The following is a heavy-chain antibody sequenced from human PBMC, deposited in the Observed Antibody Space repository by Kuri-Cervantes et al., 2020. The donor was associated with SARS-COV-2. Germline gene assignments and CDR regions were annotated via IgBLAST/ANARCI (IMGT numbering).Heavy chain of an antibody. V-gene: IGHV3-23*01. D-gene: IGHD1-1*01. Sequence: GESLKISCAASGFTFSSYAMSWVRQAPGKGLEWVSSISGSGGSTYYADSVKGRFTISRDNSKNTLYLQMNSLRAEDTAVYYCVRDGDHWNFDYWGQGTLVTCAS. CDR3: VRDGDHWNFDY. J-gene: IGHJ4*02. CDR2: ISGSGGST. CDR1: GFTFSSYA.